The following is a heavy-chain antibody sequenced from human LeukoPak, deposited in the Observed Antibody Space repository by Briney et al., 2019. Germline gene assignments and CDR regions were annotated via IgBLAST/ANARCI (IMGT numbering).Heavy chain of an antibody. CDR1: GFTFSSYG. D-gene: IGHD2-2*02. Sequence: PGGSLRLSCAASGFTFSSYGMHWVRQAPGKGLEWVAFIRYDGSNKYYADSVKGRFTISRDNSKNTLYLQMNSLRAEDTAVYYCAKGLPYCSSTSCYTRSYGIDYWGQGTLVTVSS. J-gene: IGHJ4*02. CDR2: IRYDGSNK. CDR3: AKGLPYCSSTSCYTRSYGIDY. V-gene: IGHV3-30*02.